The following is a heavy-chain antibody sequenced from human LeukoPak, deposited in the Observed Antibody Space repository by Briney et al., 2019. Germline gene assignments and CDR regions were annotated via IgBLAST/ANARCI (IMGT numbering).Heavy chain of an antibody. Sequence: PGGSLRLSCAASGFTFSNAWMSWVRQAPGKGLEWVGHIKSKTDGGTTDYAAPVKGRFTISRDDSKNTLYLQMNSLRAEDTAVYYCTRDGSGSRKPFDYWGQGTLVTVSS. CDR3: TRDGSGSRKPFDY. CDR2: IKSKTDGGTT. CDR1: GFTFSNAW. D-gene: IGHD1-26*01. V-gene: IGHV3-15*05. J-gene: IGHJ4*02.